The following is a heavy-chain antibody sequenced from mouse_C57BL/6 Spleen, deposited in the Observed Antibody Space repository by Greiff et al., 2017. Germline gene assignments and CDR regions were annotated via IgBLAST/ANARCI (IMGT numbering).Heavy chain of an antibody. CDR1: GYTFTSYW. Sequence: QVQLQQPGAELVKPGASVTMSCKASGYTFTSYWITWVKQRPGQGLEWIGDIYPGSGSTNYNEKFKSKATLTVDTSSSTAYMQLSSLTSEDSAVYYCAYYSLRDYAMDYWGQGTSVTVSS. CDR3: AYYSLRDYAMDY. D-gene: IGHD2-12*01. CDR2: IYPGSGST. V-gene: IGHV1-55*01. J-gene: IGHJ4*01.